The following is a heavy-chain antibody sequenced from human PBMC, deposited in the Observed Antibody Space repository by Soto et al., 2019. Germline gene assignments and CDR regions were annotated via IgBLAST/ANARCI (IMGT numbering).Heavy chain of an antibody. V-gene: IGHV1-2*02. CDR1: GYPVTAYY. CDR2: INPATGAA. J-gene: IGHJ3*02. CDR3: ARGGGVGVAGSAAFDM. Sequence: QLHLVQSGAVVKKPGASVTVSCSASGYPVTAYYMHWVRQAPGRGLEWMGGINPATGAAKYTQTFQGRVPMPRATPTGTVFMEPSGPKSEDPAVFSCARGGGVGVAGSAAFDMWGQGTLVTVSS. D-gene: IGHD3-3*01.